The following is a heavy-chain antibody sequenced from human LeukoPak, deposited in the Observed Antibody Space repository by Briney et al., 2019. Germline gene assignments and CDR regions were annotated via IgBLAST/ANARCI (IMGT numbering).Heavy chain of an antibody. CDR2: ISSSSSTI. Sequence: GGSLRLSCAASGFTFSSYSMNWVRQAPGRGLEWVSYISSSSSTIYYADSVKGRFTISRDNAKNSLYLQMNSLRAEDTAVYYCARDFSYDSSGYFDYWGQGTLVTVSS. CDR1: GFTFSSYS. J-gene: IGHJ4*02. CDR3: ARDFSYDSSGYFDY. D-gene: IGHD3-22*01. V-gene: IGHV3-48*04.